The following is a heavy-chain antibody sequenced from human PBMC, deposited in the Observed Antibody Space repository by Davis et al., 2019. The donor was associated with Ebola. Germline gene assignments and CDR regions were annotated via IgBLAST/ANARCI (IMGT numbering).Heavy chain of an antibody. J-gene: IGHJ5*02. D-gene: IGHD6-13*01. Sequence: SGPTLVKPTQTLTLTCTFSGFSLSTSGVGVGWIRQPPGKALEWLALIYWNDDKRYSPSLKSRLTITKDTSKNQVVLTMTNMDPVDTATYYCAHRPKAAAGNWFDPWGQGTLVTVSS. V-gene: IGHV2-5*01. CDR2: IYWNDDK. CDR1: GFSLSTSGVG. CDR3: AHRPKAAAGNWFDP.